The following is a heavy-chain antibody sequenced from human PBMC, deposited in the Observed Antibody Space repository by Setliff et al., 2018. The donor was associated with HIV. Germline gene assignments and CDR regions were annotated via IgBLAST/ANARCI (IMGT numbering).Heavy chain of an antibody. J-gene: IGHJ3*02. Sequence: PSETLSLTCTVSGDSISSGAYYRTWLRQPAGKGLEWIGHVCTSGSTNYNPSLKSRVTISLDTSKNQFSLKLSSVTATDTAVYYCARGETYDFWSGYGNAFDIWGQGTMVTVSS. CDR1: GDSISSGAYY. V-gene: IGHV4-61*09. D-gene: IGHD3-3*01. CDR2: VCTSGST. CDR3: ARGETYDFWSGYGNAFDI.